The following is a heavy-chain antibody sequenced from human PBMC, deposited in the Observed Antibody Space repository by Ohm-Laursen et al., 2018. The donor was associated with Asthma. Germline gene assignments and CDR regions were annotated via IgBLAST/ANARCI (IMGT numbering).Heavy chain of an antibody. CDR3: ARQIRGGNSEKYFDF. V-gene: IGHV5-51*01. J-gene: IGHJ4*02. CDR1: GYDLPFKW. D-gene: IGHD4-23*01. CDR2: IYPSDSDT. Sequence: GESLRISCKASGYDLPFKWIGWVRQMPGKSLEYMGIIYPSDSDTIYSPSFEGQVTMSVDKSINTAYLQWRSLKASDTAMYYCARQIRGGNSEKYFDFWGQGTLVTVSS.